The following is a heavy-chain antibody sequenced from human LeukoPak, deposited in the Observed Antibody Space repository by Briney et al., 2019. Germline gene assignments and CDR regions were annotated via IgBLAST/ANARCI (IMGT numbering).Heavy chain of an antibody. Sequence: GGSLRLSCAASGFTFSSYTMNWVRQAPGKGLEWVSYITSSGATIYYADSVKGRFTISRDNAKNSLYLQMNSPRAEDTAVYYCARVGTSSKYYYYMDVWAKGPRSPSP. CDR1: GFTFSSYT. CDR3: ARVGTSSKYYYYMDV. CDR2: ITSSGATI. D-gene: IGHD4-11*01. J-gene: IGHJ6*03. V-gene: IGHV3-48*04.